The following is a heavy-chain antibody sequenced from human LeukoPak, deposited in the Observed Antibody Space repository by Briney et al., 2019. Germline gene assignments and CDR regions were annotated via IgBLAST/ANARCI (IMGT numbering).Heavy chain of an antibody. J-gene: IGHJ5*02. CDR3: ARVSVARGGWFDP. CDR2: IYYSGST. V-gene: IGHV4-39*07. Sequence: SETLSLTCTVSGGSISSSSYYWGWIRQPPGKGLEWIGSIYYSGSTYYNPSLKSRVTISVDTSKNQFSLKLSSVTAADTAVYYCARVSVARGGWFDPWGQGTLVTVSS. D-gene: IGHD3-10*01. CDR1: GGSISSSSYY.